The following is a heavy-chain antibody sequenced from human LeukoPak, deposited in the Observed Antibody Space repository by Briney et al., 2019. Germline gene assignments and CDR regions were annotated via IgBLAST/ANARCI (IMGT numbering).Heavy chain of an antibody. CDR3: ARDYDYGGTYWFDP. J-gene: IGHJ5*02. V-gene: IGHV4-39*07. CDR1: GGSISSSSYY. D-gene: IGHD4-23*01. CDR2: IYYSGST. Sequence: SETLSLTCTVSGGSISSSSYYWGWIRQPPGKGLEWIGSIYYSGSTYYNPSLKSRVTISVDTSKNQFSLKLSSVTAADTAVYYCARDYDYGGTYWFDPWGQGTLVTVSS.